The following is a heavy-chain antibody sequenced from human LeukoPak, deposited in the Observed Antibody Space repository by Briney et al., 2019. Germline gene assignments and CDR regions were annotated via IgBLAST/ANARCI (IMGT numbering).Heavy chain of an antibody. Sequence: RGSLRLSCAASGVTFSSYAMHWVRQAPGKGLEWVSGISGSGGSTYYADSVKGRFTISRDNAKNSSYLQMNSLRAQDTAVFYCARGQSMGVDLGVGYFDYWGQGTLVTVSS. CDR3: ARGQSMGVDLGVGYFDY. D-gene: IGHD3-3*01. CDR2: ISGSGGST. J-gene: IGHJ4*02. V-gene: IGHV3-23*01. CDR1: GVTFSSYA.